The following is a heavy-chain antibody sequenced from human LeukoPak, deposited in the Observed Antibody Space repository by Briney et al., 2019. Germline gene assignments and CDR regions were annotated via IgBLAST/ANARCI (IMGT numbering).Heavy chain of an antibody. J-gene: IGHJ3*02. CDR3: ARVLVVAATPDAFDI. Sequence: PGRSLRLSCAASGFTFSSYAMHWVRQAPGKGLEWVAVISYDGSNKYYADSVKGRFTISRDNSKNTLYLQMNSLRAEDTAVYYCARVLVVAATPDAFDIWGQGTMVTVSS. CDR1: GFTFSSYA. D-gene: IGHD2-15*01. CDR2: ISYDGSNK. V-gene: IGHV3-30-3*01.